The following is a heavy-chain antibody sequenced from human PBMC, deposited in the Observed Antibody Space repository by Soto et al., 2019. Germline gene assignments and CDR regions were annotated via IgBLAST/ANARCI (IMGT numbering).Heavy chain of an antibody. J-gene: IGHJ4*02. D-gene: IGHD6-19*01. CDR2: ISTYNGDT. Sequence: ASVKVSCKASGYTFTSSGISWVRQAPGQGPEWMGWISTYNGDTNYAQRFQGRVTMTTDTSTSTAYMDLRSLRSDDRAVYYCARTVAGYFDSWGQGTLVTVSS. CDR3: ARTVAGYFDS. V-gene: IGHV1-18*01. CDR1: GYTFTSSG.